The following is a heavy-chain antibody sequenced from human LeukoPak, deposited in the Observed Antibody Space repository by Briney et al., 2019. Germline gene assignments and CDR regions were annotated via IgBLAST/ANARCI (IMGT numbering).Heavy chain of an antibody. CDR1: GYTFTSYG. J-gene: IGHJ4*02. D-gene: IGHD3-16*01. CDR3: ARVGITFGGVIDPDY. V-gene: IGHV1-18*04. Sequence: ASVKVSCKASGYTFTSYGISWVRQAPGQGLEWMGWISAYNGNTNYAQKLQGRVTKTTDTSTSTAYMELRSLRSDDTAVYYCARVGITFGGVIDPDYWGQGTLVTVSS. CDR2: ISAYNGNT.